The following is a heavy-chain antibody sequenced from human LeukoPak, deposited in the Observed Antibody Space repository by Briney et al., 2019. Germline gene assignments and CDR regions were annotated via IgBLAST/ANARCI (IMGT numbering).Heavy chain of an antibody. CDR3: ASPIAAAGKAGY. Sequence: SQTLSLTCAISGDSVSSNSAAWNWIRQSPSRGLEWLGRTYYRSKWYNDYAVSVKSRITINPDTSKNQFSLQLNSVTAADTAVYYCASPIAAAGKAGYWGQGTLVTVSS. V-gene: IGHV6-1*01. J-gene: IGHJ4*02. D-gene: IGHD6-13*01. CDR1: GDSVSSNSAA. CDR2: TYYRSKWYN.